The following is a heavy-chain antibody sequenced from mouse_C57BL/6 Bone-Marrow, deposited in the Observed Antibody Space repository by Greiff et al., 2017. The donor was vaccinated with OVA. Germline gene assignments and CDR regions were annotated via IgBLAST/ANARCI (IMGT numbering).Heavy chain of an antibody. J-gene: IGHJ4*01. CDR3: ARGGSSGYVPNYYAMDY. CDR2: INPNNGGT. Sequence: SGPELVKPGASVKIPCKASGYTFTDYNMDWVKQSHGKSLEWIGDINPNNGGTIYNQKFKGKATLTVDKSSSTAYMELRSLTSEDTAVYYCARGGSSGYVPNYYAMDYWGQGTSVTVSS. D-gene: IGHD3-2*02. CDR1: GYTFTDYN. V-gene: IGHV1-18*01.